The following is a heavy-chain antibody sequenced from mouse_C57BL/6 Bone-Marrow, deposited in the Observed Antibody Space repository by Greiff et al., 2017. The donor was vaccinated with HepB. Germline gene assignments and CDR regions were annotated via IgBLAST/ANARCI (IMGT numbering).Heavy chain of an antibody. D-gene: IGHD1-1*01. CDR3: ARHPKVLRDQVPYYAMDY. Sequence: EVMLVESGGGLVKPGGSLKLSCAASGFTFSSYTMSWVRQTPEKRLEWVATISGGGGNTYYPDSVKGRFTISRDNAKNTLYLQMSSLKSEDTALYYCARHPKVLRDQVPYYAMDYWGQGTSVTVSS. J-gene: IGHJ4*01. V-gene: IGHV5-9*01. CDR2: ISGGGGNT. CDR1: GFTFSSYT.